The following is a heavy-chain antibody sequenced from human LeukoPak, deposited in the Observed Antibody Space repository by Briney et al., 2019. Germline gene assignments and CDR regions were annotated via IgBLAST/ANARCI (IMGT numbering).Heavy chain of an antibody. CDR3: ASNYGDYVLGY. D-gene: IGHD4-17*01. Sequence: PSETLSLTCAVYGGSFSGYYWSWIRQPPGKGLEWTGEINHSGSTNYNPSLKSRVTISVDTSKNQFSLKLSSVTAADTAVYYCASNYGDYVLGYWGQGTLVTVSS. CDR2: INHSGST. J-gene: IGHJ4*02. CDR1: GGSFSGYY. V-gene: IGHV4-34*01.